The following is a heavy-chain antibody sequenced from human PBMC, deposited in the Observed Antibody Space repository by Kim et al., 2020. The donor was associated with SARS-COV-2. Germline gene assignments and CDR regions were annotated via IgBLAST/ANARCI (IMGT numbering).Heavy chain of an antibody. CDR2: IYSGGST. Sequence: GGSLRLSCAASGFTVSSNYMSWVRQAPGKGLEWVSVIYSGGSTYYADSVKGRFTISRDNSKNTLYLQMNSLRAEDTAVYYCARSTPVYDSSGYYLDYWGQGTLVTVSS. CDR3: ARSTPVYDSSGYYLDY. J-gene: IGHJ4*02. CDR1: GFTVSSNY. V-gene: IGHV3-53*01. D-gene: IGHD3-22*01.